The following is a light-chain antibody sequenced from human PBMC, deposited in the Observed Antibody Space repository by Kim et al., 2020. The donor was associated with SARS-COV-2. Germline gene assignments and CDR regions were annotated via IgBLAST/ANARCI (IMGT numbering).Light chain of an antibody. Sequence: SSELTQDPAVSVALGQTVRVTCQGESLRAYYASWYQQKPGQAPLLVIYGKNNRPSGIPDRFSGSKSGTTASLTITGAQAEDEADYYCNSRDITGNHIIFGGGTQLTVL. CDR3: NSRDITGNHII. CDR2: GKN. V-gene: IGLV3-19*01. CDR1: SLRAYY. J-gene: IGLJ2*01.